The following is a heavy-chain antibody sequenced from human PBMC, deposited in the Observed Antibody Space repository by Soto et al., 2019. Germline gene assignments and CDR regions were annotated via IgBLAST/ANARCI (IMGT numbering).Heavy chain of an antibody. J-gene: IGHJ4*02. CDR3: ARGPPRWSR. Sequence: SETLSLTCAVYGGSFSGYYWSWIRQPPGKGLEWIGEINHSGSTNYNPSLKSRVTISVDTSKNQFSLKLSSVTAADTAVYYCARGPPRWSRWGQGTLGTVSS. D-gene: IGHD1-26*01. CDR1: GGSFSGYY. CDR2: INHSGST. V-gene: IGHV4-34*01.